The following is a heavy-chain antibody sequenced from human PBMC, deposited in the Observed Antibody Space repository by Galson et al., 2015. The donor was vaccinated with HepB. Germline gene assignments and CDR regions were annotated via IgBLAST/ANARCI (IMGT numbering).Heavy chain of an antibody. CDR3: ARDSRGGYSYYGMDV. V-gene: IGHV3-30-3*01. Sequence: SLRLSCAASGFTFSSYAMHWVRQAPGKGLEWVAVISYDGSNKYYADSVKGRFTISRDNSKNTLYLQMNSLRAEDTAVYYCARDSRGGYSYYGMDVWGQGTTVTVSS. D-gene: IGHD3-16*01. J-gene: IGHJ6*02. CDR1: GFTFSSYA. CDR2: ISYDGSNK.